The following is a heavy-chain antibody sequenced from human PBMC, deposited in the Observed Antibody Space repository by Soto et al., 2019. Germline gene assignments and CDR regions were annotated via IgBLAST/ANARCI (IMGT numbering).Heavy chain of an antibody. CDR1: GGTFSSYT. CDR2: IIPILGIA. Sequence: SVKVSCKASGGTFSSYTISWVRQAPGRGLEWMGRIIPILGIANYAQKFQGRVTITADKSTSTAYMELSSLRSEDTAVYYCARASLGYCSGGSCLNFDYWGQGTLVTVSS. CDR3: ARASLGYCSGGSCLNFDY. J-gene: IGHJ4*02. D-gene: IGHD2-15*01. V-gene: IGHV1-69*02.